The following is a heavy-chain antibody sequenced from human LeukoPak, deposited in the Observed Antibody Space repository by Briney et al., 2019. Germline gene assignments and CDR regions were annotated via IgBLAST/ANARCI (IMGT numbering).Heavy chain of an antibody. CDR2: ISSSGGST. Sequence: GRSLRLSCAASGFTFSSYAMSWVRQAPGKGLEWVSTISSSGGSTYYADSVKGRFTISRDTSKNTLYLRMNSLRAEDTAVYYCAKASVVAAHDYWGQGTLVTVSS. CDR1: GFTFSSYA. D-gene: IGHD6-19*01. CDR3: AKASVVAAHDY. J-gene: IGHJ4*02. V-gene: IGHV3-23*01.